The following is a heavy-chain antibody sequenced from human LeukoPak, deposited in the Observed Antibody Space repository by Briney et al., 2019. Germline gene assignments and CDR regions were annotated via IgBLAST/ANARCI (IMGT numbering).Heavy chain of an antibody. CDR3: AREVSNYDFWSGSFDY. CDR2: IPYDGSNK. Sequence: GGSLRLSCAASGFTFSSYAMHWVRQAPGKGLEWVAVIPYDGSNKYYADSVKGRFTISRDNSKNTLYLQMNSLRAEDTAVYYCAREVSNYDFWSGSFDYWGQGTLVTVSS. D-gene: IGHD3-3*01. V-gene: IGHV3-30-3*01. CDR1: GFTFSSYA. J-gene: IGHJ4*02.